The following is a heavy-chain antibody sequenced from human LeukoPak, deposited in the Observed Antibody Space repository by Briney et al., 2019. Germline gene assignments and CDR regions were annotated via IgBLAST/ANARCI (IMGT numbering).Heavy chain of an antibody. V-gene: IGHV3-23*01. D-gene: IGHD3-10*01. CDR2: ISGSGGST. J-gene: IGHJ4*02. CDR3: ARGPFASGSYY. Sequence: PGGSLRLSCAASGFTFSSYGMSWVRQAPGKGLGWVSAISGSGGSTYYADSVKGRFTISRDNAKNSLYLQMNSLRAEDTAVYYCARGPFASGSYYWGQGTLVTVSS. CDR1: GFTFSSYG.